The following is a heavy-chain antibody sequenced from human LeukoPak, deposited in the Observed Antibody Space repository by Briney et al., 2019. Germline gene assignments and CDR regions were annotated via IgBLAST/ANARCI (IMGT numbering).Heavy chain of an antibody. CDR1: GGSISSSSYY. J-gene: IGHJ4*02. D-gene: IGHD3-10*01. CDR2: IYHSGST. V-gene: IGHV4-39*07. CDR3: AGELVRGVIWDY. Sequence: PSETLSLTCTVSGGSISSSSYYWGWIRQPPGKGLEWIGSIYHSGSTYYNPSLKSRVTISVDTSKNQFSLKLSSVTAADTAVYYCAGELVRGVIWDYWGQGTLVTVSS.